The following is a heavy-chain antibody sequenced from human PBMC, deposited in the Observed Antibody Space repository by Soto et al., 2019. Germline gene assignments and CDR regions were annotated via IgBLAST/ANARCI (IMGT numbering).Heavy chain of an antibody. D-gene: IGHD2-2*01. CDR1: GYTFTGYY. J-gene: IGHJ6*02. CDR2: INPNSGGT. CDR3: ARESRGDIVVVPAASGPSYYYYGMDV. V-gene: IGHV1-2*04. Sequence: ASVKVSCKASGYTFTGYYMHWVRQAPGQGLEWMGWINPNSGGTNYAQKFQGWVTMTRDTSISTAYMELSRLRSDDTAVYYCARESRGDIVVVPAASGPSYYYYGMDVWGQGTTVTVSS.